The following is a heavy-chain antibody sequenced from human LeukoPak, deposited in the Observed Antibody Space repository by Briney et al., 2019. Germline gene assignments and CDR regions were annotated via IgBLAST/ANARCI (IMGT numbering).Heavy chain of an antibody. CDR1: GYSFTDYY. CDR3: ARADRLHGGPYLIGP. D-gene: IGHD2-21*01. V-gene: IGHV1-2*02. CDR2: INPNSGGT. Sequence: ASVKVSCKTSGYSFTDYYMHWVRQAPGQGPEWMGWINPNSGGTSSAQKFQGRVTMTRDTSITTVYMEVRWLTSDDTAVYYCARADRLHGGPYLIGPWGQGTLVTVSS. J-gene: IGHJ5*02.